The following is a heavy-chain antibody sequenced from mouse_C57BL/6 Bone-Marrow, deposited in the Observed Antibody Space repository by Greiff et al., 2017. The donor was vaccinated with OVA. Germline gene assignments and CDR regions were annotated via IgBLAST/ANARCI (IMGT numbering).Heavy chain of an antibody. J-gene: IGHJ1*03. D-gene: IGHD1-1*01. V-gene: IGHV3-6*01. Sequence: EVKLVESGPGLVKPSQSLSLTCSVTGYSITSGYYWNWIRQFPGNKLEWMGYISYDGSNNYNPSLKNRISITRDTSKNQFFLKLNSVTTEDTATYYCARDYGSSAHWYFDVWGTGTTVTVSS. CDR1: GYSITSGYY. CDR3: ARDYGSSAHWYFDV. CDR2: ISYDGSN.